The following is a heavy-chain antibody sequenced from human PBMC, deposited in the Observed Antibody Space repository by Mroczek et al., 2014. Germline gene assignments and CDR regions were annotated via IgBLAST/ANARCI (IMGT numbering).Heavy chain of an antibody. D-gene: IGHD5-18*01. CDR2: INHSGST. CDR1: GGSFSGYY. V-gene: IGHV4-34*01. CDR3: ARGRAGYSYGLYFDY. Sequence: QVQLQQWGAGLLKPSETLSLTCAVYGGSFSGYYWSWIRQPPGKGLEWIGEINHSGSTNYNPSLKSRVTISVDTSKNQFSLKLSSVTAADTAVYYCARGRAGYSYGLYFDYWGQGTLVTVSS. J-gene: IGHJ4*02.